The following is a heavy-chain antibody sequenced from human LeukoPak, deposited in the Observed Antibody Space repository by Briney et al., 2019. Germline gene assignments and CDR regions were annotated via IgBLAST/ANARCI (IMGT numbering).Heavy chain of an antibody. V-gene: IGHV3-33*08. CDR1: GFTFSSNW. D-gene: IGHD3-16*02. J-gene: IGHJ3*02. CDR2: IWYDGRNK. CDR3: ARVNRGDAFDI. Sequence: GGSLRLSCAASGFTFSSNWMSWVRQAPGKGLEWVAVIWYDGRNKFYADSLKGRLTISRDNSKNTLYLQMNSLRAEDTAVYYCARVNRGDAFDIWGQGTLVTVSS.